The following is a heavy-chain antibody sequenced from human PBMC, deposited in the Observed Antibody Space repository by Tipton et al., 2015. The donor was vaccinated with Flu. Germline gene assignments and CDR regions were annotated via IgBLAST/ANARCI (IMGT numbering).Heavy chain of an antibody. V-gene: IGHV4-38-2*01. CDR2: IYHSGTT. D-gene: IGHD3-10*02. CDR1: GYSIRSAHY. J-gene: IGHJ4*02. CDR3: ARHTGDSVRGVIDY. Sequence: LRLSCSVSGYSIRSAHYWGWVRRPPGKGLEWIGTIYHSGTTYYNPSLKSRLTISVDTSKNQFSLRLSSATAADTAVYYCARHTGDSVRGVIDYWGQGTLVTVSS.